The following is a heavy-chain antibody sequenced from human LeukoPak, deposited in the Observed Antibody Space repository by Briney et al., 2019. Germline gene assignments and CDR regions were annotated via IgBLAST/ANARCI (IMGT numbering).Heavy chain of an antibody. V-gene: IGHV3-7*01. CDR2: IKQDGSEK. Sequence: GGSLRLSCAASGFTFSNYYMSWVRQAPGKGVEWVANIKQDGSEKYCVDGVKGRFTISRDNAKNSLYLQINSLRAEDTAVYDCARSRTRLDYWGQGTLVTVSS. D-gene: IGHD1-14*01. J-gene: IGHJ4*02. CDR1: GFTFSNYY. CDR3: ARSRTRLDY.